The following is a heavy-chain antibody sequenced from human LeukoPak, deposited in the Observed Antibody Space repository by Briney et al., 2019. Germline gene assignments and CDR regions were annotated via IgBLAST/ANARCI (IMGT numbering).Heavy chain of an antibody. CDR1: GFTFSSYA. V-gene: IGHV3-23*01. Sequence: GGSLRLSCAASGFTFSSYAMSWVRQAPGKGLEWVSAISGSGGSTYYADSVKGRFTISRDNSKNTLYLQMNSLRAEDTAVYYCAKVVGAAAGTKGIGYYFDYWGQGTLVTVSS. CDR2: ISGSGGST. J-gene: IGHJ4*02. CDR3: AKVVGAAAGTKGIGYYFDY. D-gene: IGHD6-13*01.